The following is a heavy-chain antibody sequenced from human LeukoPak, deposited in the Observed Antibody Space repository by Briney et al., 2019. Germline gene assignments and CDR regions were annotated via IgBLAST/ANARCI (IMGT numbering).Heavy chain of an antibody. V-gene: IGHV3-30-3*01. Sequence: PGGSLRLSCAASGFTFNSYAMHWVRQAPGKGLEWVAVISYDGSNKYYADSVKGRFTISRDNSKNSLYLQMNSLRAEDTALYYCAKGGLQDSSGYNDAFDIWGQGTMVTVSS. CDR2: ISYDGSNK. J-gene: IGHJ3*02. CDR3: AKGGLQDSSGYNDAFDI. CDR1: GFTFNSYA. D-gene: IGHD3-22*01.